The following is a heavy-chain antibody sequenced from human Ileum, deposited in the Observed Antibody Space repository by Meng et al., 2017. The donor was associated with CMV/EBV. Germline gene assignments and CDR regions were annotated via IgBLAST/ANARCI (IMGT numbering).Heavy chain of an antibody. CDR1: GFTFSDHY. V-gene: IGHV3-72*01. CDR2: SRNKANSYTT. Sequence: SLTLSCAVTGFTFSDHYMEWVRQAPGKGLEWIGRSRNKANSYTTEYAASVKGRFTISRDDSTNSLYLQMNSLKIDDTAVYYCVRARTGPIRSFDIWGQGTLVTVSS. CDR3: VRARTGPIRSFDI. D-gene: IGHD7-27*01. J-gene: IGHJ3*02.